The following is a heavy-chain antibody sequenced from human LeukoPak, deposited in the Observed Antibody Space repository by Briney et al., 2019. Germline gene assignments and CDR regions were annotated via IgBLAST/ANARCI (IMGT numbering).Heavy chain of an antibody. J-gene: IGHJ6*03. D-gene: IGHD7-27*01. V-gene: IGHV3-7*01. Sequence: GGSLRLSCAASGFTFSTYSMNWVRQAPGKGLEWVANIKQDGSEKDYVDSVKGRFTISRDNAKNSLYLQMNSLRAEDTAVYYCAKDRSGLTAYMDVWGKGTTVTISS. CDR1: GFTFSTYS. CDR2: IKQDGSEK. CDR3: AKDRSGLTAYMDV.